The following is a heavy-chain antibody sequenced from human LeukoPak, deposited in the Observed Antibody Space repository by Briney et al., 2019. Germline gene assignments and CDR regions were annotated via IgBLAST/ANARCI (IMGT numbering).Heavy chain of an antibody. CDR2: ISSSGITI. D-gene: IGHD2-2*02. V-gene: IGHV3-11*04. CDR1: GFTFSDYY. J-gene: IGHJ6*03. CDR3: ARDPGGIPWCMDV. Sequence: PGGSLRLSCAASGFTFSDYYMSWIRQAPGKGLEWVSYISSSGITIYYADSVKGRFSISRDNAKNSLYLQMNSLRAEDTAVYYCARDPGGIPWCMDVWGKGTTVTVSS.